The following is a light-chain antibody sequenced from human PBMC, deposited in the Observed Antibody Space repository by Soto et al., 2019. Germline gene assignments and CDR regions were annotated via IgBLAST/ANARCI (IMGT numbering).Light chain of an antibody. V-gene: IGLV2-14*01. CDR2: DVS. CDR3: SSYTSSSTLV. J-gene: IGLJ1*01. Sequence: QSVLTQPASVSGSPGQSITISCTGTSYNYVSWYQQHPGKAPKLMIYDVSNRPSGVSNRFSGSKSGNTASLTISGLQAEDEADYYCSSYTSSSTLVFGTGTKLTVL. CDR1: SYNY.